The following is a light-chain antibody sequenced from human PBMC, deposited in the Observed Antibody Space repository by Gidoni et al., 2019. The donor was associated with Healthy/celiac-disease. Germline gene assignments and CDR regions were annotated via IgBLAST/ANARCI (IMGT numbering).Light chain of an antibody. CDR2: AAS. V-gene: IGKV1-39*01. CDR1: QSISSY. Sequence: DIQMTQSPSSLSASVGDRVTITCRASQSISSYLNWYQQKPGKAPKLLIYAASSFQSGVPSRFSCSGSGTDFTLTISSLQPEDFATYYCQQSYSTPFTFXPXTKVDIK. J-gene: IGKJ3*01. CDR3: QQSYSTPFT.